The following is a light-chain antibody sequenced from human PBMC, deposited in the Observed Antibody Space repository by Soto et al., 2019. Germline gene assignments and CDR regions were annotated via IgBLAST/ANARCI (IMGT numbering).Light chain of an antibody. J-gene: IGKJ1*01. CDR3: LQDYNYPRT. V-gene: IGKV1-6*01. Sequence: AIQMTQSPSSLSASVGDRVTITCRASQGIRNELGWYQQRPGKAPKLLIYAASTLESGVPSRFSASGSGTDFTLTINSLRPEDFATYYCLQDYNYPRTFGQGTKVEIK. CDR1: QGIRNE. CDR2: AAS.